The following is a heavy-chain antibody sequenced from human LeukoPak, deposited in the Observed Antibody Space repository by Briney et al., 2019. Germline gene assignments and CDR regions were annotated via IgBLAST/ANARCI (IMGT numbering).Heavy chain of an antibody. V-gene: IGHV3-48*02. D-gene: IGHD3-22*01. CDR2: ISSSSTI. Sequence: PGGSLRLSCAASGFTFSSYRMNWVRQAPGKGLEWVSYISSSSTIYYADSVKGRFTISRDNAKNSLYLQMNSLRDEDTAVYYCARGDNSGYGPDHWGQGTLVTVSS. CDR1: GFTFSSYR. CDR3: ARGDNSGYGPDH. J-gene: IGHJ5*02.